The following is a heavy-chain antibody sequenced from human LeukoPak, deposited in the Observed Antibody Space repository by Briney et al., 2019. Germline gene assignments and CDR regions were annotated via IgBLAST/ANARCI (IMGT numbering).Heavy chain of an antibody. J-gene: IGHJ4*02. CDR3: ARDSYGDYSP. Sequence: GGSLRLSCAASGFAFSSYSMNRVRQAPGKGLEWVSSISSSSSYIYYADSVKGRFTISRDNAKNSLYLQMNSLRAEDTAVYYCARDSYGDYSPWGQGTLVTVSS. CDR1: GFAFSSYS. CDR2: ISSSSSYI. V-gene: IGHV3-21*01. D-gene: IGHD4-17*01.